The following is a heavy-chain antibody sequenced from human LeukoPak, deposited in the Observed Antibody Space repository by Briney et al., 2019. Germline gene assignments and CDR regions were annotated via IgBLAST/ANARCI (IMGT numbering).Heavy chain of an antibody. J-gene: IGHJ4*02. Sequence: ASVKVSCKASGYTFTSKYMHWVRQAPGQGLEWMGMIYPRDGSTSYAQKFQGRVTVTRDTSTSTVHMELSGLRSEDTTVYYCARDQEGFDYWGQGTLVTVSS. CDR1: GYTFTSKY. CDR2: IYPRDGST. CDR3: ARDQEGFDY. V-gene: IGHV1-46*01.